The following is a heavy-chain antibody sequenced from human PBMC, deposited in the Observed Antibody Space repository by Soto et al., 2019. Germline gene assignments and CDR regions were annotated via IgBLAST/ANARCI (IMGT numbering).Heavy chain of an antibody. CDR2: IIPIFGTA. J-gene: IGHJ4*02. Sequence: QVQLVQSGAEVKKPGSSVKVSCKASGGTFSSYAISWVRQAPGQGLEWMGGIIPIFGTAHYAQKFQGRVPITADEATSTAEMELSSLRTEDTAAYYGARDKDIAAATGDWGQGTLVTVSS. CDR1: GGTFSSYA. V-gene: IGHV1-69*01. D-gene: IGHD6-13*01. CDR3: ARDKDIAAATGD.